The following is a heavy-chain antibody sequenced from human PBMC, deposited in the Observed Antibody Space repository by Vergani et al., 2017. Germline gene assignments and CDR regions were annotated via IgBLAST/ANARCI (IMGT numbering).Heavy chain of an antibody. Sequence: QVQLQESGPGLVKPSQTLSLTCTVSGGSISSGGYYWSWIRQHPGKGLEWNGYIYYSGSTYYNPSLKSRVTISVDTSKNQFSLKLRSVTAADTTVYYCAGSADTMGDSSGWFDPWSQGTLVTVSS. J-gene: IGHJ5*02. CDR1: GGSISSGGYY. V-gene: IGHV4-31*03. D-gene: IGHD6-19*01. CDR2: IYYSGST. CDR3: AGSADTMGDSSGWFDP.